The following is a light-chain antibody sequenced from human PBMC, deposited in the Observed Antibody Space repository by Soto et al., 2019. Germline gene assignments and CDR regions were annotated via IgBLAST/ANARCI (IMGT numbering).Light chain of an antibody. CDR1: QSVSSSY. Sequence: EIVLTQSPGTLSLSPGERATLSCRASQSVSSSYLAWYQLKPGQAPRLLIYGASSRATGIPDRFSGSGSGTDFTFTINRLEPEDFAVYYCQQYGRSLYSFGQGTKLEIK. V-gene: IGKV3-20*01. CDR2: GAS. CDR3: QQYGRSLYS. J-gene: IGKJ2*03.